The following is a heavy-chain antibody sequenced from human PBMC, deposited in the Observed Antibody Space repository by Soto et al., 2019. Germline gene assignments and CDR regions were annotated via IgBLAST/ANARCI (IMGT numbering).Heavy chain of an antibody. CDR3: ARIQGYYDSGGYPATFYYYGMDV. D-gene: IGHD3-22*01. J-gene: IGHJ6*02. CDR1: GFSLSNARMG. Sequence: SGPTLVNPTETLTLTCTVSGFSLSNARMGVSWIRQPPGKALEWLAHIFSNDEKSYSTSLRSRLTISKDTSKSQVVLTMTNMDPVDTATYYCARIQGYYDSGGYPATFYYYGMDVWGQGTTVTVSS. V-gene: IGHV2-26*01. CDR2: IFSNDEK.